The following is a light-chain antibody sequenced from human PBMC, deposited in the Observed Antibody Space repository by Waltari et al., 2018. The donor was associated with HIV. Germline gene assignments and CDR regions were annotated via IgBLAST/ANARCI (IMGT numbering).Light chain of an antibody. CDR3: GTWDSSVSAGV. Sequence: QSVLTQPPSVSAAPGQKVTFSCSGSTSHIGKTFVSWYQHLPAAAPKLISYDNTKRPSGVPDRVHGSKSATSATLAITGLQTGDEADYYCGTWDSSVSAGVFGGGTKLTVL. CDR1: TSHIGKTF. V-gene: IGLV1-51*01. J-gene: IGLJ2*01. CDR2: DNT.